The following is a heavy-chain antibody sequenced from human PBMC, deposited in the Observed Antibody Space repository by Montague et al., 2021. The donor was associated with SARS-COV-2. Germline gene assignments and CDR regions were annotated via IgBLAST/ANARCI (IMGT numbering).Heavy chain of an antibody. V-gene: IGHV4-34*01. CDR3: ARGGRQWLVIDPRYYFDY. Sequence: SETLSLTCAVYGGSFSGYHWSWIRQPPGKGLEWLGEINHSGSTNYNPSLKSRVTISVDTSKNQFSLKLSSVTAADTAVYYCARGGRQWLVIDPRYYFDYWGQGTLVTVSS. D-gene: IGHD6-19*01. CDR1: GGSFSGYH. J-gene: IGHJ4*01. CDR2: INHSGST.